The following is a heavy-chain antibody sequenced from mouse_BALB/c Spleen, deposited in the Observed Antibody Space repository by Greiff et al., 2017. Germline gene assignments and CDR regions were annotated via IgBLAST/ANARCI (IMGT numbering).Heavy chain of an antibody. Sequence: VQGVESGAELVRPGVSVKISCKGSGYTFTDYAMHWVKQSHAKSLEWIGVISTYYGDASYNQKFKGKATMTVDKSSSTAYMELARLTSEDSAIYYCARGGGSSLHYAMDYWGQGTSVTVSS. V-gene: IGHV1S137*01. CDR2: ISTYYGDA. CDR1: GYTFTDYA. J-gene: IGHJ4*01. CDR3: ARGGGSSLHYAMDY. D-gene: IGHD1-1*01.